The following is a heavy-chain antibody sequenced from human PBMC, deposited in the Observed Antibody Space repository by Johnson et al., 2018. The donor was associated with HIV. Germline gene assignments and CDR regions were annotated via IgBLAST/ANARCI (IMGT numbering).Heavy chain of an antibody. CDR1: GFTFDDYA. CDR3: ARGVLAFDI. V-gene: IGHV3-9*01. Sequence: VQLVESGGGLVQPGRSLRLSCAASGFTFDDYAMHWVRQAPGKGLEWVSGISWNSGSIGYVDSVKGRFTISRDNAKNSLYLQMNSLRAGDTAVYYCARGVLAFDIWGQGTMVTVSS. D-gene: IGHD5/OR15-5a*01. J-gene: IGHJ3*02. CDR2: ISWNSGSI.